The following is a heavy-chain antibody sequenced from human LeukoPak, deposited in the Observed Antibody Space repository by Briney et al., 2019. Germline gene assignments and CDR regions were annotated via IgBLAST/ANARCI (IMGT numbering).Heavy chain of an antibody. V-gene: IGHV1-2*02. J-gene: IGHJ4*02. D-gene: IGHD3-22*01. CDR2: INPNSGGT. Sequence: ASVKVSCKASGYTFTGYYMHWVRQAPGQGLEWMGWINPNSGGTNYAQKFQGRVTMTRDTSISTAYMELSSLRSEDTAVYYCATDYYDSSGYGNFDYWGQGTLVTVSS. CDR1: GYTFTGYY. CDR3: ATDYYDSSGYGNFDY.